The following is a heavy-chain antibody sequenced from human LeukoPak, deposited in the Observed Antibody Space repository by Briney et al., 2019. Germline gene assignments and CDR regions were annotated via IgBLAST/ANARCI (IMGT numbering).Heavy chain of an antibody. CDR1: GGSITSYY. V-gene: IGHV4-59*01. J-gene: IGHJ3*02. Sequence: SETLSLTCTVSGGSITSYYWSWIRQPPRKGLGWIGYIYYSGSANYHPSLKSRVTISVDTSKNQFSLKLSSVTAADTAVYYCARATKRQLLGAFDIWGQGTMVTVSS. CDR3: ARATKRQLLGAFDI. CDR2: IYYSGSA. D-gene: IGHD1-1*01.